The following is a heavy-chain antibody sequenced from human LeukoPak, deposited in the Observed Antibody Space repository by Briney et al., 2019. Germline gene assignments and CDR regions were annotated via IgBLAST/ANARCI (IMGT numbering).Heavy chain of an antibody. CDR2: ISGSGGST. CDR3: ARQYCISTNCYADY. J-gene: IGHJ4*02. V-gene: IGHV3-23*01. CDR1: GFTFSSYA. Sequence: GGSLRLSCAASGFTFSSYAMSWVRQAPGKGLEWDSAISGSGGSTYYADSVKGRFTISRDNSKNTLYLQMNSLRAEDTAVYYCARQYCISTNCYADYWGQGTLVTVSS. D-gene: IGHD2-2*01.